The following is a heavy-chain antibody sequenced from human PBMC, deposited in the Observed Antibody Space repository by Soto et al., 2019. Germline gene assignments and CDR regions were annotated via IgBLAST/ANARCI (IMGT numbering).Heavy chain of an antibody. CDR3: ARQVQWLSPGWFDP. D-gene: IGHD6-19*01. Sequence: QLQLQESGPGLVKPSETLSLTCTVSGGSISSSSYYWGWIRQPPGKGLEWIGSIYYSGSTYYNPSLKSRVTISVDTSKNQFSLKLSSVTAADTAVYYCARQVQWLSPGWFDPWGQGTLVTVSS. J-gene: IGHJ5*02. CDR1: GGSISSSSYY. CDR2: IYYSGST. V-gene: IGHV4-39*01.